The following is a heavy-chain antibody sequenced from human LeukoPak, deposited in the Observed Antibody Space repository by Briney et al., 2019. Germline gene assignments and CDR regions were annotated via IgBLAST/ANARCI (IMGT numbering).Heavy chain of an antibody. Sequence: ASVKVTCKASGYTFTSYGISWVRQAPGQGLEWMGWISAYNGNTNYAQKLQGRVTMTTDTSTSTAYMELRSLRSDDTAVYYCARGGSGYRRDNYFDYWGQGTLVTVSS. D-gene: IGHD1-14*01. J-gene: IGHJ4*02. CDR1: GYTFTSYG. V-gene: IGHV1-18*01. CDR2: ISAYNGNT. CDR3: ARGGSGYRRDNYFDY.